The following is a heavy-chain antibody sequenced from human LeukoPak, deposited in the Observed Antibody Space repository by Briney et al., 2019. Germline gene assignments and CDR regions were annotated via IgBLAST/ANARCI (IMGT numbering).Heavy chain of an antibody. CDR3: ASGDGYTRQMDY. CDR2: IYYSVST. V-gene: IGHV4-39*01. Sequence: KTSETLSLTCTVSGGSISSSSYYWGWIRQPPGKGLEWIVSIYYSVSTYYNPSLKRRVTISVYTSKNQFSLKLSSVTAADTAVYYCASGDGYTRQMDYWGQGTLVTVSS. D-gene: IGHD5-24*01. CDR1: GGSISSSSYY. J-gene: IGHJ4*02.